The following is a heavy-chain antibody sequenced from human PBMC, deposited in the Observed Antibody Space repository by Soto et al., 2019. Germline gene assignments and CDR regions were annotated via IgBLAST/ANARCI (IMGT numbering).Heavy chain of an antibody. CDR1: GFTFSSYS. CDR3: ARMWGKYQLSQFRPNWYFDL. V-gene: IGHV3-21*01. J-gene: IGHJ2*01. D-gene: IGHD2-2*01. CDR2: ISSSSSYI. Sequence: EVQLVESGGGLVKPGGSLRLSCAASGFTFSSYSMNWVRQAPGKGLEWVSSISSSSSYIYDADSVKGRFTISRDNAKNSLYLQMNSLIAEDTAVYYYARMWGKYQLSQFRPNWYFDLLGRGTLGTVSS.